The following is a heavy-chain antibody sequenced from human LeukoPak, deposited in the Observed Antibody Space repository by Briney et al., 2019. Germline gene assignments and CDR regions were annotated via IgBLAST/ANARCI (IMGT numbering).Heavy chain of an antibody. D-gene: IGHD5-12*01. J-gene: IGHJ4*02. CDR1: GYTFTGYY. V-gene: IGHV1-2*02. CDR2: INPNSGGT. Sequence: GASVKASCKASGYTFTGYYMHWVRQAPGQGLEWMGWINPNSGGTNYAQKFQGRVTMTRDTSISTAYMELSRLRSDDTAVYYCARVESGYDYVDYWGQGTLVTVSS. CDR3: ARVESGYDYVDY.